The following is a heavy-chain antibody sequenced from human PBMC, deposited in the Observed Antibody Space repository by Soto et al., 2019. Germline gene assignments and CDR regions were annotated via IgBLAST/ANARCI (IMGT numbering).Heavy chain of an antibody. CDR1: GFTFSSYS. D-gene: IGHD3-3*01. Sequence: GGSLRLSCAASGFTFSSYSMNWVRQAPGKGLEWVSYISSSSSTIYYADSVKGRFTISRDNAKNSLYLQMNSLRAEDTAVYYCARVWDYDFWSGYYAFDYWGQGTLVTVSS. J-gene: IGHJ4*02. V-gene: IGHV3-48*04. CDR2: ISSSSSTI. CDR3: ARVWDYDFWSGYYAFDY.